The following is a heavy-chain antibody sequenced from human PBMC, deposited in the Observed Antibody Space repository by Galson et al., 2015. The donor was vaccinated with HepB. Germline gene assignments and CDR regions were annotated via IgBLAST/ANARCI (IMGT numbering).Heavy chain of an antibody. CDR3: AREDIVVVTAKRGLIDY. J-gene: IGHJ4*02. CDR1: GFTFSSYA. D-gene: IGHD2-21*02. CDR2: ISYDGSNK. Sequence: SLRLSCAASGFTFSSYAMHWVRQAPGKGLEWVAVISYDGSNKYYADSVKGRFTISRDNSKNTLYLQMNSLRAEDTAVYYCAREDIVVVTAKRGLIDYWGQGTLVTVSS. V-gene: IGHV3-30*04.